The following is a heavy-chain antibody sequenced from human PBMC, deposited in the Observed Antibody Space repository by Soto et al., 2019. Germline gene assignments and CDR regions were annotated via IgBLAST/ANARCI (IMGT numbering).Heavy chain of an antibody. Sequence: QVQLVQSGAEVKKPWASVKVSCKASGYTFTSYDINWVRQATGQGLKWMGWMNPNSGNTGYAQKFQGRVTMTRNTSISTGYMELSSLRSEETAVYYCASPYSGSYYGLQGGFDYWGQGTLVTVSS. CDR2: MNPNSGNT. V-gene: IGHV1-8*01. CDR1: GYTFTSYD. D-gene: IGHD1-26*01. CDR3: ASPYSGSYYGLQGGFDY. J-gene: IGHJ4*02.